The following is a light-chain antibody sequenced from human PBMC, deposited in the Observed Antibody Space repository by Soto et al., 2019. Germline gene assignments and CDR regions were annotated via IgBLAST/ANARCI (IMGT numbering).Light chain of an antibody. J-gene: IGKJ1*01. CDR3: QQYATYAPST. CDR2: DAS. Sequence: DIRLTQSPSTLSAWVGDRVTITCRASQSIGTWLAWYQHRPGEGPKLLIHDASTLESGVPSRFSGSRSATEFSLTISSLESGDSGTYHCQQYATYAPSTFGQGTKVEIK. V-gene: IGKV1-5*01. CDR1: QSIGTW.